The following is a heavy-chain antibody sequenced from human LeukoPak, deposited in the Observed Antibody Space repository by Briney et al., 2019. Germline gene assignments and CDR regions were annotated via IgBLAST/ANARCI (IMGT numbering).Heavy chain of an antibody. V-gene: IGHV3-23*01. CDR2: SASGGSS. D-gene: IGHD4-17*01. Sequence: GGSLRLSCAASGFTFSSYAMNWVRQAPGKGLEWVPTSASGGSSYYADSVKGRFTTSRDNSKNTLYLQMNSLGAEDTAVYYCAKATVTHLIDYWGQGTLVTVSS. J-gene: IGHJ4*02. CDR3: AKATVTHLIDY. CDR1: GFTFSSYA.